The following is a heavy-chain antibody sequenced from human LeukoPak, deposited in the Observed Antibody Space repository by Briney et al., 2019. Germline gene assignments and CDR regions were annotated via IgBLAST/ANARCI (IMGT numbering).Heavy chain of an antibody. CDR1: GFTFSSYW. D-gene: IGHD3-9*01. V-gene: IGHV3-7*01. J-gene: IGHJ2*01. CDR2: IKQDGSEK. Sequence: GGSLRLSCAASGFTFSSYWMSWVRQAPGKGLQWVANIKQDGSEKYYVDSVKGRFTISRDNAKNSLYLQMNSLRAEDTAVFFWQKPEYDILTGPDWYFDLWGRGTLVTVSS. CDR3: QKPEYDILTGPDWYFDL.